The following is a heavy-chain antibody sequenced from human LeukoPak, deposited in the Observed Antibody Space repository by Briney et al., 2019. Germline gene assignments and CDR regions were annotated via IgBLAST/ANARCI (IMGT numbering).Heavy chain of an antibody. CDR3: ARGRFYYDSSGYYILNY. CDR1: GYTFTGYY. Sequence: ASVKVSCKTSGYTFTGYYIHWVRQAPGQGLEWMGWINPNSGGTNYAQKFQGRVTMTRDTSISTAYMNLSRLRSADTAVYYCARGRFYYDSSGYYILNYWGQGTLVTVSS. CDR2: INPNSGGT. D-gene: IGHD3-22*01. J-gene: IGHJ4*02. V-gene: IGHV1-2*02.